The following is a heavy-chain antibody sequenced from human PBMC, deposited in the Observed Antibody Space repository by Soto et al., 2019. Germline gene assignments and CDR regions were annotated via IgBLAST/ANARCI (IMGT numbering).Heavy chain of an antibody. CDR1: GGTFSSYA. V-gene: IGHV1-69*01. CDR3: ARPVEMATISRSYLFY. J-gene: IGHJ4*02. CDR2: IRPIFGTA. Sequence: QVQLVQSGAEVKKPGSSVKVSCKASGGTFSSYAINWVRQAPGQGLEWMAGIRPIFGTANYAQKFQGRVTITADESTSTAYMELSSLRSEDTAVYYCARPVEMATISRSYLFYWGQGTLVTVSS. D-gene: IGHD5-12*01.